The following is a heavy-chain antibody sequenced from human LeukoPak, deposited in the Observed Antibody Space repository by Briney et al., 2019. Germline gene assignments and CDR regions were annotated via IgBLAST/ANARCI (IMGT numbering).Heavy chain of an antibody. CDR3: ARGTEWLLDY. V-gene: IGHV4-59*01. J-gene: IGHJ4*02. CDR2: IYYSGST. Sequence: PSETLSLTCAVSGGSISSYCWSWIRQPPGKGLEWIGYIYYSGSTNYNPSLKSRVTISVDTSKNQFSLKLSSVTAADTAVYYCARGTEWLLDYWGQGTLVTVSS. D-gene: IGHD5-12*01. CDR1: GGSISSYC.